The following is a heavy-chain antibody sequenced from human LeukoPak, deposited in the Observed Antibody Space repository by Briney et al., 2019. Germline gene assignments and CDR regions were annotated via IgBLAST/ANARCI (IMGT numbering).Heavy chain of an antibody. CDR3: ARGRITFGGGYFDY. Sequence: PSETLSLTCTVSGGSVSSGSYYWSWIRQPPGKGLEWIGYIYYSGSTNYNPSPKSRVTISVDTSKNQFSLKLSSVTAADTAVYYCARGRITFGGGYFDYWGQGTLVTVSS. J-gene: IGHJ4*02. CDR1: GGSVSSGSYY. D-gene: IGHD3-16*01. V-gene: IGHV4-61*01. CDR2: IYYSGST.